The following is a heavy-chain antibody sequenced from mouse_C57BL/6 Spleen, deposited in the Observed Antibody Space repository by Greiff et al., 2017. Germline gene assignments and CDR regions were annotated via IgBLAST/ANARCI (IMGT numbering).Heavy chain of an antibody. CDR1: GFSLTSYG. V-gene: IGHV2-2*01. CDR2: IWSGGST. Sequence: VQVVESGPGLVQPSQSLSITCTASGFSLTSYGVHWVRQSPGKGLEWLGVIWSGGSTAYNAAFISRLSISNDNSKSQVFFKMNSLRADDTAIYYCARGGELRLSWYFDVWGTGTTVTVSS. D-gene: IGHD3-2*02. J-gene: IGHJ1*03. CDR3: ARGGELRLSWYFDV.